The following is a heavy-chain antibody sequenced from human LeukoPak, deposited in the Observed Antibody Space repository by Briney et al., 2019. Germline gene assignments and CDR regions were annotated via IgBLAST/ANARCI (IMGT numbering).Heavy chain of an antibody. CDR1: GFNFDTFV. D-gene: IGHD3-16*01. J-gene: IGHJ6*02. Sequence: GGSLRLSCAASGFNFDTFVMNWVRQAPGKGLERVSSISTSSSYIYYADSVKGRFTISRDNAKNSLYLQMNSLRAEDTAVYFCTRELGDSYLSSYYYGMDVWGQGTTVTVS. CDR2: ISTSSSYI. CDR3: TRELGDSYLSSYYYGMDV. V-gene: IGHV3-21*01.